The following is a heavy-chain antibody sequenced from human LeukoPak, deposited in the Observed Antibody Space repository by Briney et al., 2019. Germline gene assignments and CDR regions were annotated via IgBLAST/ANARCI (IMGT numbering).Heavy chain of an antibody. CDR1: GYTFTSYG. D-gene: IGHD3-10*01. Sequence: GGPVQVSCKASGYTFTSYGISWVRQAPGQGLEWMGWISAYNGNTNYAQKLQGRVTMTTDTSTSTAYMELRSLRPDDTAVYYCARDRTYGSGFFSLQHWGQGTLVTVSS. CDR2: ISAYNGNT. V-gene: IGHV1-18*01. J-gene: IGHJ1*01. CDR3: ARDRTYGSGFFSLQH.